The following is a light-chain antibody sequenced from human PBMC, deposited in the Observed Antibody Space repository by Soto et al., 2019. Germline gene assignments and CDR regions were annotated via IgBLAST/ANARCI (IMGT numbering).Light chain of an antibody. CDR3: KQSESLPLT. CDR2: STS. CDR1: QGINSW. V-gene: IGKV1D-12*01. Sequence: DIQMTQSPSSVSASVGDRVTITCRASQGINSWLAWYQQKPGKAPKLLIYSTSNLQSGVPSRFSGSVSGTFFTLTITPLQPEDFATYFCKQSESLPLTFGGGTKVEIK. J-gene: IGKJ4*01.